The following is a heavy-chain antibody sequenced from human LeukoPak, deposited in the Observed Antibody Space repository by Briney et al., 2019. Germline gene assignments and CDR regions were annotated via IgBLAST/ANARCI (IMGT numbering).Heavy chain of an antibody. CDR1: GFPFSGYA. CDR3: AKGGVPAAIPYYYYYMDV. CDR2: IVGSGGST. Sequence: GGSRRFSWAASGFPFSGYAMGWFRQVPGRGLGWVSAIVGSGGSTYYADSVKGRFTISRDNSKNTLYLQMNSLRAEDTAVYYCAKGGVPAAIPYYYYYMDVWGKGTTVTVTS. D-gene: IGHD2-2*02. V-gene: IGHV3-23*01. J-gene: IGHJ6*03.